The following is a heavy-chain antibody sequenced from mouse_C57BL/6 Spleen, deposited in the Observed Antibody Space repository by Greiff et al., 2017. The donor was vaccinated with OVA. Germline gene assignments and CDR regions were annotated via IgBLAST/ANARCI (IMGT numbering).Heavy chain of an antibody. CDR2: IDPNSGGT. Sequence: QVQLQQPGAELVKPGASVKLSCKASGYTFTSYWMHWVKQRPGRGLKWIGRIDPNSGGTKYNEKFKSKATLTVDKPSSTAYMQLSSLTSEDSAVYYCARDYYGSRYYFDYWGQGTTLTVSS. CDR1: GYTFTSYW. D-gene: IGHD1-1*01. J-gene: IGHJ2*01. V-gene: IGHV1-72*01. CDR3: ARDYYGSRYYFDY.